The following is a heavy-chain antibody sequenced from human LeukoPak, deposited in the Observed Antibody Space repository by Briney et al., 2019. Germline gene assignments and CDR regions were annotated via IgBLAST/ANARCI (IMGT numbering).Heavy chain of an antibody. Sequence: GESLKISFQGSGYSFTSYWIVWVRPMPGKGLEWMGIIFPSASNTRYSPSFQGQVTISADKSINTAYLQWSSLKASDTAMYYCARLGPETLDYWGQGTLVTVSS. CDR2: IFPSASNT. CDR3: ARLGPETLDY. CDR1: GYSFTSYW. D-gene: IGHD1-14*01. J-gene: IGHJ4*02. V-gene: IGHV5-51*01.